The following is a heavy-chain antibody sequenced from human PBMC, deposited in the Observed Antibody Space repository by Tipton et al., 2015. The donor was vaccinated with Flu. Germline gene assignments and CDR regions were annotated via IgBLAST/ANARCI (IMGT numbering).Heavy chain of an antibody. V-gene: IGHV4-34*01. D-gene: IGHD4-11*01. CDR3: ARRDYSNYVSDPKNWFES. J-gene: IGHJ5*01. CDR1: GGTFSGYY. CDR2: IHRGGNT. Sequence: GLVKPSETLSLTCAVYGGTFSGYYWTWIRQPPGKRLEWIGNIHRGGNTYYNPSLKNRVTMSIDRSRNQFSLKLSSVTASDTAVYYCARRDYSNYVSDPKNWFESWGLGTLVTVSS.